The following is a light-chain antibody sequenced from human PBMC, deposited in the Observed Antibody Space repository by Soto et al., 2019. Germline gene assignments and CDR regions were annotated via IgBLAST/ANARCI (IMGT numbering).Light chain of an antibody. CDR3: KQSYIIPRT. V-gene: IGKV1-39*01. Sequence: VHLTQSPSSLSSSVGDRVTITCLSSQNINAYLNWYQQKAGKAPELLIYAASNLQSGVPPRFSGSGSGTEFALIISSLQPEDYATYFCKQSYIIPRTFGQGTKVDIK. J-gene: IGKJ1*01. CDR1: QNINAY. CDR2: AAS.